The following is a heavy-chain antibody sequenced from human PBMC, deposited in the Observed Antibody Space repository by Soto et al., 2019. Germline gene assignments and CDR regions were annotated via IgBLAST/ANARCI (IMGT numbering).Heavy chain of an antibody. CDR2: LDQDGSER. J-gene: IGHJ4*02. D-gene: IGHD3-16*01. V-gene: IGHV3-7*01. CDR3: VCGGNVFVY. Sequence: EVQLVESGGGLVQPGGSLRLSCAASGFTFSTYWMTWVRRPPGKGLEWVANLDQDGSERYYVDSVRGRFTISRDNAKNSLYLQMNILRAEDTAVYYCVCGGNVFVYWGQGTLVTVSP. CDR1: GFTFSTYW.